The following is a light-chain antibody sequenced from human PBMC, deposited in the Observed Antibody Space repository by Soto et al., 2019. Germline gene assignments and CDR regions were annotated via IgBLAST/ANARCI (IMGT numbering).Light chain of an antibody. CDR3: KHYNIYSEA. CDR1: QTISSW. CDR2: KAS. Sequence: DIQMTQSPSTLSGSVGDRVTITCRASQTISSWLASYQQKPGKAPKLLIYKASTLKSGVPSRFSGSGSGTEFTLIIISRQHDDFATYYCKHYNIYSEAFGQGTKVEL. J-gene: IGKJ1*01. V-gene: IGKV1-5*03.